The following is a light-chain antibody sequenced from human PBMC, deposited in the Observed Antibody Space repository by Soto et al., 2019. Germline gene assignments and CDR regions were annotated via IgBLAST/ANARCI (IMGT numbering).Light chain of an antibody. J-gene: IGLJ1*01. CDR2: DVT. CDR1: SSDVGGYNY. V-gene: IGLV2-14*01. Sequence: QSALTQPASVSGSPGQSITISCTGTSSDVGGYNYVSWYQQHPGKAPKLMIYDVTNRPSGVSNRFSGSKSGNTASLTISGQQAEDEAAYYCSSYTSSTLYVFGTGTKLTVL. CDR3: SSYTSSTLYV.